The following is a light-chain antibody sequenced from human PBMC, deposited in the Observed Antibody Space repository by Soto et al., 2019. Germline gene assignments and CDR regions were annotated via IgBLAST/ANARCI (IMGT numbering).Light chain of an antibody. CDR1: SSNIGAGHD. CDR3: QSYARTLSRSNV. J-gene: IGLJ1*01. Sequence: QSVLTQPPSVSGAPGQRVTISCTGSSSNIGAGHDGHWYQQLPRPAPQPLIDGNRTRPSGVPDRCSASKSGTSASLAITGLQAEDEADYYCQSYARTLSRSNVFGTGTKVTVL. CDR2: GNR. V-gene: IGLV1-40*01.